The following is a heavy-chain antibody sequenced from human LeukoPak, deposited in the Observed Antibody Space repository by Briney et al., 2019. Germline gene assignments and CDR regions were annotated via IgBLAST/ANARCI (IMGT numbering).Heavy chain of an antibody. J-gene: IGHJ3*02. CDR1: GFSFSGSA. Sequence: GGSLKLSCAASGFSFSGSAMHWVRQASGKGLEWVGRIRSKANSYATAYAASVKGRFTISRDDSKNTAYLQMNSLKTEDTAVYYCTSPVTDSAYDGFDIWGQGTMVTVPS. CDR2: IRSKANSYAT. V-gene: IGHV3-73*01. CDR3: TSPVTDSAYDGFDI. D-gene: IGHD4-17*01.